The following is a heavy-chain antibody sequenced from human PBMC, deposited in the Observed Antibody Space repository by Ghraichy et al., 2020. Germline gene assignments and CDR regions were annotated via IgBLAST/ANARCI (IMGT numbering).Heavy chain of an antibody. CDR3: ARARIQLWSLGY. CDR2: IYSGGST. V-gene: IGHV3-53*01. J-gene: IGHJ4*02. Sequence: GGSLRLSCAASGFTVSSNYMSWVRQAPGKGLEWVSVIYSGGSTYYADSVKGRFTISRDNSKNTLYLQMNSLRAEDTAVYYCARARIQLWSLGYWGQGTLVTVSS. CDR1: GFTVSSNY. D-gene: IGHD5-18*01.